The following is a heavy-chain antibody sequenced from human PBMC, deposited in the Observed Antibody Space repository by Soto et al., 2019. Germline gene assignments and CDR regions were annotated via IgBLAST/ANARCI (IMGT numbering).Heavy chain of an antibody. D-gene: IGHD6-6*01. CDR3: GRVASSSSEGGY. CDR1: GGSFSGYY. J-gene: IGHJ1*01. Sequence: SETLSLTCAVYGGSFSGYYWSWIRQPPGKGLEWIGEINHSGSTNYNPSLKSRVTISVDTSKNQFSLKLSSVTAADTAVYYCGRVASSSSEGGYWGQGTLVTVSS. V-gene: IGHV4-34*01. CDR2: INHSGST.